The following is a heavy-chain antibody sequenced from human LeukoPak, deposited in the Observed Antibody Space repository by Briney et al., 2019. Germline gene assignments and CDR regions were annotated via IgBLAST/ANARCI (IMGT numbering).Heavy chain of an antibody. V-gene: IGHV1-69*06. CDR1: GGTFSSYA. Sequence: ASVKVSCKASGGTFSSYAISWVRQAPGQGLEWMGGIIPIFGTANYAQKFQGRVTITADKSTSTAYMELSSLRSEDTAVYYCARGSSSGWYRWFDPWGQGTLVTVSS. CDR3: ARGSSSGWYRWFDP. CDR2: IIPIFGTA. J-gene: IGHJ5*02. D-gene: IGHD6-19*01.